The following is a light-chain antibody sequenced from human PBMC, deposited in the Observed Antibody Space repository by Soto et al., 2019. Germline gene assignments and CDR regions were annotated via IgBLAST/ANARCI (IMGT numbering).Light chain of an antibody. CDR1: QSVGNNY. Sequence: EIVLTQSPGTLSLSPGERATLSCRASQSVGNNYLAWYQQKPGQPPRLLIYHASSRATGIADRFSGSGSGAAFTLTISRLEPEDFAVYYCHQYATSPLTFGGGTKVEIK. CDR2: HAS. V-gene: IGKV3-20*01. CDR3: HQYATSPLT. J-gene: IGKJ4*01.